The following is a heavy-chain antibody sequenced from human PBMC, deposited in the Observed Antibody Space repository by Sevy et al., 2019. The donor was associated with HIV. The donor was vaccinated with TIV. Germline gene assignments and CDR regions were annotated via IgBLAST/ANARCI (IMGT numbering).Heavy chain of an antibody. V-gene: IGHV3-30*18. CDR1: GFTFSSYG. D-gene: IGHD3-3*01. CDR3: AKERDYDFWSGYAFDY. J-gene: IGHJ4*02. Sequence: GGSLRLSCAASGFTFSSYGMHWVRQAPGKGLEWVAVISYDGSNKYYVDSVKGRFTISRDNSKNTLYLQMNSLRAEDTAVYYCAKERDYDFWSGYAFDYWGQGTLVTVSS. CDR2: ISYDGSNK.